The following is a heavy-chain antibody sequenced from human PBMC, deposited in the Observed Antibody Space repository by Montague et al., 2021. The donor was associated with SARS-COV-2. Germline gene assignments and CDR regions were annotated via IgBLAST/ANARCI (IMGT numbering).Heavy chain of an antibody. J-gene: IGHJ3*01. CDR2: TFYSGST. Sequence: SETLSLTCTVSGDSINNYYWSWIRQPPGKGLEWIGNTFYSGSTVYNPSLKSRVTISVDTSKNQFSLNLSSVTAADPAVYFCARLSGYNPFDAFDLWGPGTMVTVSS. D-gene: IGHD5-24*01. CDR3: ARLSGYNPFDAFDL. V-gene: IGHV4-59*01. CDR1: GDSINNYY.